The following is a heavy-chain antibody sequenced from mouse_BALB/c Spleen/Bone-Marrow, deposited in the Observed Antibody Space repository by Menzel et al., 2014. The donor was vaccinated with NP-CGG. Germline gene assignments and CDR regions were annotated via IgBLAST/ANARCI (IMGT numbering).Heavy chain of an antibody. D-gene: IGHD2-2*01. CDR1: GYTFTDYW. CDR3: AREGYGYQYFDY. Sequence: QVQLQQSGAELVMPGASVKMSCKASGYTFTDYWMHWVKQRPGQGLEWIGAIDTSDSYTSYNQKFKGEATLTVDESSSTAYMQLSSLTSEDSAVYYCAREGYGYQYFDYWGQGTTLTVSS. CDR2: IDTSDSYT. V-gene: IGHV1-69*01. J-gene: IGHJ2*01.